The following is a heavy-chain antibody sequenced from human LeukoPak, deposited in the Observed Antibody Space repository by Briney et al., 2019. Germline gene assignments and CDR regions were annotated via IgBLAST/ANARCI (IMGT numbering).Heavy chain of an antibody. J-gene: IGHJ4*02. CDR1: GFTFSDHG. CDR3: ARAATTMIVASDY. Sequence: GGPLRLYCAASGFTFSDHGMHWVRQAPGKGLEWVSYISGSRSTIYYADSVKGRFTISRDNAKNSLYLQMNSLRAEDTAMYYCARAATTMIVASDYWGQGTLVTVSS. CDR2: ISGSRSTI. V-gene: IGHV3-48*01. D-gene: IGHD3-22*01.